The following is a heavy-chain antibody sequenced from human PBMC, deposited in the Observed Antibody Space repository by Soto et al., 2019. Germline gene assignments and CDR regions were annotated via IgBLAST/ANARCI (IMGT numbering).Heavy chain of an antibody. J-gene: IGHJ4*02. Sequence: SETLSLTCTVSGGSISSYYWSWIRQPPGKGLEWIGYIYYSGSTNYNPSLKSRVTISVDTSKNQFSLKLSSVTAADTAVYYCAGGGYSRLGNWGQGTLVTVSS. CDR3: AGGGYSRLGN. D-gene: IGHD5-18*01. CDR2: IYYSGST. CDR1: GGSISSYY. V-gene: IGHV4-59*08.